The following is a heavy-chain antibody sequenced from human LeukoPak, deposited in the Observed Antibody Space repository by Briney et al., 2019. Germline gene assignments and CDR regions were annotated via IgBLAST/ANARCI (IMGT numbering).Heavy chain of an antibody. J-gene: IGHJ4*02. CDR3: ARGGWYNGAYTALYHFDY. CDR2: MNPNSGNA. Sequence: GASVKVSCKASGYTFASYDINWVRQATGQGLEWMGWMNPNSGNAGYSQKFQDRVTMTRNTSISTAYMELSSLSSEDTAIYYCARGGWYNGAYTALYHFDYWGQGTLLTVSS. D-gene: IGHD1-14*01. V-gene: IGHV1-8*01. CDR1: GYTFASYD.